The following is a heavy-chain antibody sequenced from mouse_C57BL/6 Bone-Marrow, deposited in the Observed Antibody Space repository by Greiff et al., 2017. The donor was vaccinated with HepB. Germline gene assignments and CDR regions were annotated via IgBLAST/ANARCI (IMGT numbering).Heavy chain of an antibody. CDR1: GYSITSGYY. D-gene: IGHD2-2*01. CDR3: ARKGLNYAMDY. V-gene: IGHV3-6*01. Sequence: EVKLMESGPGLVKPSQSLSLTCSVTGYSITSGYYWNWIRQFPGNKLEWMGYISYDGSNNYNPSLKNRISITRDTSKNQFFLKLNSVTTEDTATYYCARKGLNYAMDYWGQGTSVTVSS. CDR2: ISYDGSN. J-gene: IGHJ4*01.